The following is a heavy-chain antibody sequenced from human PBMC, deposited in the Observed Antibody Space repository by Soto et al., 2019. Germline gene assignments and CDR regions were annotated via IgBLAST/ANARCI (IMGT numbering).Heavy chain of an antibody. J-gene: IGHJ4*02. CDR3: AGDLGTEMDWGFDY. CDR1: GYTFTSYG. V-gene: IGHV1-18*01. CDR2: ISAYNGNT. Sequence: QVQLVQSGAEVKKPGASVKVSCKASGYTFTSYGISWVRQAPGQGLEWMGWISAYNGNTNYAQKPQGRVTMTTDTSTSTAYMELRSLRYDDTAVYYCAGDLGTEMDWGFDYWGQGPLVTVSS. D-gene: IGHD3-16*01.